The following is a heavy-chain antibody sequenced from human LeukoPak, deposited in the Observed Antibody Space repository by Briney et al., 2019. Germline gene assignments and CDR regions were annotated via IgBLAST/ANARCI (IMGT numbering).Heavy chain of an antibody. J-gene: IGHJ4*02. Sequence: SETLSLTCTVSGGSISSYYWSWIRQPPGKGLEWIGYIYYSGSTNYNPSLKSRVTISVDTSKNQFSLKLSSVTAADTAVYYCARVGSGSYLDYWGQGTQVTVSS. CDR3: ARVGSGSYLDY. CDR2: IYYSGST. CDR1: GGSISSYY. D-gene: IGHD3-10*01. V-gene: IGHV4-59*01.